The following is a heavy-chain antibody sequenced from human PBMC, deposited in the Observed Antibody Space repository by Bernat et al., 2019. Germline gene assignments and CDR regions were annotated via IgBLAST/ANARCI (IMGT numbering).Heavy chain of an antibody. D-gene: IGHD2-8*01. CDR3: ARGGKMYASW. CDR1: GFTFSSYW. CDR2: IKEEGNEK. J-gene: IGHJ4*02. Sequence: EVQLVESGGGLVQPGGLLRLSCAASGFTFSSYWMSWVRQSPGKGLEWVANIKEEGNEKYYVDSVKGRFTISRDNAKYSLYLQMGSLRAEDTDVYYCARGGKMYASWWGQGTLVTVSS. V-gene: IGHV3-7*03.